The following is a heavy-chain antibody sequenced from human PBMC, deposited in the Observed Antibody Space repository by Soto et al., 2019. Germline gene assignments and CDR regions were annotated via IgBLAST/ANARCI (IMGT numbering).Heavy chain of an antibody. V-gene: IGHV3-30-3*01. CDR2: ISYDGSNK. CDR3: ARKYPPQYYFDY. Sequence: QVQLVESGGGVVQPGRSLRLSCAASGFTFSSYAMHWVRQAPGKGLEWVAVISYDGSNKYYADSVKGRFTISRDNSKNTLYLQMNSLRAEDTAVYYCARKYPPQYYFDYWGQGTLVTVSS. J-gene: IGHJ4*02. CDR1: GFTFSSYA.